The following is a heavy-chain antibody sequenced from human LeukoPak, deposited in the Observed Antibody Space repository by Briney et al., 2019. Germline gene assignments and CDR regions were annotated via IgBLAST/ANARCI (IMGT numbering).Heavy chain of an antibody. CDR3: AKDGLYHDGSEHVYYFDS. V-gene: IGHV3-23*01. Sequence: QTGGSLRLSCAASGFTFSRSAMTWVRQGPGRGLEFVASIIYSGGATYYADSVKGRFTISRDNSKNTLYLQMNSLRAEDTALYYCAKDGLYHDGSEHVYYFDSWGQGTLVTVSS. CDR1: GFTFSRSA. J-gene: IGHJ4*02. CDR2: IIYSGGAT. D-gene: IGHD3-22*01.